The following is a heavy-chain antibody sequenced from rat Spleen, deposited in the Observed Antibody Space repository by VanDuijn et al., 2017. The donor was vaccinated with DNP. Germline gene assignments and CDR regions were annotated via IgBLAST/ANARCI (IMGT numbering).Heavy chain of an antibody. V-gene: IGHV3-1*01. J-gene: IGHJ2*01. Sequence: EVQLQESGPGLVKPSQSLSLTCSVTGYSITSHYWGWIRKFPGNKMEYIGHINYSGSTTYTPSLKSRISITRYTSKNQFFLQLNSVTTDDTATYYCARWVYYYFDYWGQGVMVTISS. CDR2: INYSGST. CDR1: GYSITSHY. CDR3: ARWVYYYFDY. D-gene: IGHD1-1*01.